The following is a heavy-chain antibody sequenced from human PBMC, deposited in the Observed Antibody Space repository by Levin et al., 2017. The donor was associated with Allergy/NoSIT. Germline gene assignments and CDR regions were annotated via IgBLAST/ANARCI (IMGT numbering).Heavy chain of an antibody. V-gene: IGHV4-59*01. CDR2: IYYSGST. Sequence: SETLSLTCTVSGGSISSYYWSWIRQPPGKGLEWIGYIYYSGSTNYNPSLKSRVTISVDTSKNQFSLKLSSVTAADTAVYYCAREGGGDYDYVWGSYRYPSHDAFDIWGQGTMVTVSS. CDR1: GGSISSYY. J-gene: IGHJ3*02. D-gene: IGHD3-16*02. CDR3: AREGGGDYDYVWGSYRYPSHDAFDI.